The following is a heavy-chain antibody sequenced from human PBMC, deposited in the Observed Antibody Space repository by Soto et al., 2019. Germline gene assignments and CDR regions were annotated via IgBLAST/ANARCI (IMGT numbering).Heavy chain of an antibody. J-gene: IGHJ6*02. CDR3: ARGTSGYDWGGYYYYYGMDV. CDR1: GGSISSSSYY. V-gene: IGHV4-39*01. Sequence: KPSETLSLTCTVSGGSISSSSYYWGWIRQPPGKGLEWIGSIYYSGSTYYNPSLKSRVTISVDTSKNQFSLKLSSVTAADTAVYYCARGTSGYDWGGYYYYYGMDVWGQGTTVTVSS. D-gene: IGHD5-12*01. CDR2: IYYSGST.